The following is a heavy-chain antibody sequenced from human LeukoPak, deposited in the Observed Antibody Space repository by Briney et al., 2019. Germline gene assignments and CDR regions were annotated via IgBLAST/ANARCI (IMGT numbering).Heavy chain of an antibody. D-gene: IGHD6-6*01. CDR2: ISYDGSNK. V-gene: IGHV3-30*18. J-gene: IGHJ4*02. CDR1: GFTFSSYG. Sequence: GRSLRLSCAASGFTFSSYGMHWVRQAPGKGLEWVAVISYDGSNKYYADSVKGRFTISRDNSKNTLYLQMNSLRAEDTAVYYCAKDQIVEQLVLLLDYWGQGTLVTVSS. CDR3: AKDQIVEQLVLLLDY.